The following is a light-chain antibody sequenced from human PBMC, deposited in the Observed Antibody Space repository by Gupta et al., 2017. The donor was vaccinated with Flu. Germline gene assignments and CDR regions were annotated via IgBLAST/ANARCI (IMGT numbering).Light chain of an antibody. CDR2: DDS. CDR1: NIGRKS. CDR3: QLWDSTYDHQGV. V-gene: IGLV3-21*02. J-gene: IGLJ3*02. Sequence: YVLTQPPSVSVAPGQTARITCEENNIGRKSVHWYQQKPGQAPVVVVFDDSDRPSGIPERFSGSNSGNTATLTISRVEAGDEADYYCQLWDSTYDHQGVFGGGTKLTVL.